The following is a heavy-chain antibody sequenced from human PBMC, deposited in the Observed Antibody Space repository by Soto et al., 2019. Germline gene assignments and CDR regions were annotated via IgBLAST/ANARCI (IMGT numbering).Heavy chain of an antibody. CDR3: ARDHYGDYDY. D-gene: IGHD4-17*01. J-gene: IGHJ4*02. Sequence: PSETLSLTSTVSGGNISSSRCHWGWIRQPPGKGLEWIGYIYYSGSTNYNPSLKSRVTISVDTSKNQFSLKLSSVTAADTAVYYCARDHYGDYDYWGQGTLVTVSS. V-gene: IGHV4-61*01. CDR1: GGNISSSRCH. CDR2: IYYSGST.